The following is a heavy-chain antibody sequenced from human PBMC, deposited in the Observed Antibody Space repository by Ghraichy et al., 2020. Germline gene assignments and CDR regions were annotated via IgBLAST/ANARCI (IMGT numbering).Heavy chain of an antibody. V-gene: IGHV4-34*01. CDR2: VNHSGST. CDR3: ARDELRFLEWTINRGWFDP. CDR1: GGSFSGYY. D-gene: IGHD3-3*01. J-gene: IGHJ5*02. Sequence: SQTLSLTCAVYGGSFSGYYWSWIRQPPGKGLEWIGEVNHSGSTNYNPSLKSRVTISVDTSKNQFSLKLSSVTAADTAVYYCARDELRFLEWTINRGWFDPWGQGTLVTVSS.